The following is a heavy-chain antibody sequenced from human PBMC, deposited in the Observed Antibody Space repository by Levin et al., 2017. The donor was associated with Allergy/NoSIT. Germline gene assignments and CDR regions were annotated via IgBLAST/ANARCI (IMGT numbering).Heavy chain of an antibody. V-gene: IGHV3-21*01. CDR3: ARMYTSGWFP. J-gene: IGHJ5*02. D-gene: IGHD6-19*01. Sequence: GESLKISCAASGFTFSSYTMNWVRQVPGKGLEWVSSISSSSSYKYYADSVKGRFTISRDNAKNSLYLQMNSLRAEDTAVYYCARMYTSGWFPWGQGTLVTVSS. CDR1: GFTFSSYT. CDR2: ISSSSSYK.